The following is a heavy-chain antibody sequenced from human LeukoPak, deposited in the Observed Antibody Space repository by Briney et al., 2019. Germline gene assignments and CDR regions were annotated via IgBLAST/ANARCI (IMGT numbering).Heavy chain of an antibody. D-gene: IGHD1-14*01. J-gene: IGHJ4*02. CDR3: ARTANNRVFDY. CDR1: GYSFSNYW. V-gene: IGHV5-51*01. CDR2: IYPGDSDT. Sequence: NLGESLKISCKGSGYSFSNYWIGWVRQMPGKGLEWMGIIYPGDSDTRYSPSFQGQVTISADKSISTAYLQWSSLKASDTAMYYCARTANNRVFDYWGQGTLVTVSS.